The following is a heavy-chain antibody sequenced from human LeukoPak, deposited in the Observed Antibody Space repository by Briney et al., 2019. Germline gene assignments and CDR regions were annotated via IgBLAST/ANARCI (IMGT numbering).Heavy chain of an antibody. CDR3: ASETASSPNYGDCVDHSSPYYYGMDV. Sequence: ASVKVSCKASGYTFTSYYMHWVRQAPGQGLEWMGIINPSGGSTSYAQRFQGRVTMTRDTSTSTVYMELSSLRSEDTAVYYCASETASSPNYGDCVDHSSPYYYGMDVWGQGTTVTVSS. D-gene: IGHD4-17*01. CDR2: INPSGGST. CDR1: GYTFTSYY. J-gene: IGHJ6*02. V-gene: IGHV1-46*01.